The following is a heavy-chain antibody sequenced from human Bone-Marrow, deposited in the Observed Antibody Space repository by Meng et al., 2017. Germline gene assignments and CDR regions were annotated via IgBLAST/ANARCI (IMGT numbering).Heavy chain of an antibody. D-gene: IGHD1-1*01. CDR1: GFTLSNAW. CDR2: IKSKPDGETS. V-gene: IGHV3-15*01. J-gene: IGHJ4*02. CDR3: AWDDRAKFDY. Sequence: EVWLVGSGGGLGKRGGSLRLSCVASGFTLSNAWMSWVRQAPGKGLEWVGRIKSKPDGETSDYSTPVKDRFTISRDDSKNTLYLQMNSLKIEDTAVYYCAWDDRAKFDYWGQGTLVTVSS.